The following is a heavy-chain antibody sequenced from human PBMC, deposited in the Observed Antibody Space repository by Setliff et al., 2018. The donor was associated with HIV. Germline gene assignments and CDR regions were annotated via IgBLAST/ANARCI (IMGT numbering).Heavy chain of an antibody. CDR1: GFTFYSYA. J-gene: IGHJ4*02. Sequence: PGGSLRLSCAASGFTFYSYAMSWVRQAPGKGREWVATMSGSTGDTYYADSVKGRFTISRDNSKNTLSLQMNSLGAEDTAIYYCANRLRGYNKWYYFDYWGQGTLVTVSS. V-gene: IGHV3-23*01. CDR3: ANRLRGYNKWYYFDY. D-gene: IGHD1-1*01. CDR2: MSGSTGDT.